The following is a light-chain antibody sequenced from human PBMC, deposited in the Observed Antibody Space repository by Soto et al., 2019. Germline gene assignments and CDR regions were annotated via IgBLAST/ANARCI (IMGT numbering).Light chain of an antibody. CDR2: GHT. CDR1: SSNIGANYD. CDR3: QSYDSSLSGVV. Sequence: QSVLTQPPSVSGAPGQRVTISCTGSSSNIGANYDVHWYQQLPGTAPKLLIYGHTNRPSGVPDRFSGSKSGTSASLAITGLQAEDEADYYCQSYDSSLSGVVFSGGTKLTVL. V-gene: IGLV1-40*01. J-gene: IGLJ3*02.